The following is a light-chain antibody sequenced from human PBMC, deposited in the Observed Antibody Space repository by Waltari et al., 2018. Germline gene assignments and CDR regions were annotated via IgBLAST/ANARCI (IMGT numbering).Light chain of an antibody. J-gene: IGKJ1*01. CDR2: KTS. V-gene: IGKV1-5*03. Sequence: DIQMTQFPSTLSASVGDRVTITCRASQSINTWLAWYQQKPGKAPNLLIYKTSTLESGVPSRFTGSGSGTEFTLTIDSLQPDDFATYYCQQSYSTLWTFGQGTKVEIK. CDR1: QSINTW. CDR3: QQSYSTLWT.